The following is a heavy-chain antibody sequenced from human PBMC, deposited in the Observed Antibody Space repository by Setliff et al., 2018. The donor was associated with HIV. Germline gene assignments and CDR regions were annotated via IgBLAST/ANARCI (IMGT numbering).Heavy chain of an antibody. Sequence: PSETLSLTCTVSGGSIGTYYWSLIRQPPGKGLEWIGYISYSGSTKYNTSLKHRVTISVDTSKNHFSLKLSSVTAADTAVYYCARQVGAAAVSYYYYYMDVWGKGTTVTVSS. CDR2: ISYSGST. CDR3: ARQVGAAAVSYYYYYMDV. J-gene: IGHJ6*03. D-gene: IGHD6-13*01. CDR1: GGSIGTYY. V-gene: IGHV4-59*08.